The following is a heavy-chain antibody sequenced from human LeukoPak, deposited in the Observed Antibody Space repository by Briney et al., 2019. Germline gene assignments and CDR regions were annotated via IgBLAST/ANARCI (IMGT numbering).Heavy chain of an antibody. Sequence: PGGSLRLSCAASGFTFSNAWMNWVRQAPGKRLEWVANIKQDGNEKYYVDSVKGRFTISRDNAKNSLYLQMNSLRAEDTAVYYCARVQSYSFDYWGQGTLVTVSS. V-gene: IGHV3-7*01. CDR3: ARVQSYSFDY. CDR2: IKQDGNEK. D-gene: IGHD3-10*01. J-gene: IGHJ4*02. CDR1: GFTFSNAW.